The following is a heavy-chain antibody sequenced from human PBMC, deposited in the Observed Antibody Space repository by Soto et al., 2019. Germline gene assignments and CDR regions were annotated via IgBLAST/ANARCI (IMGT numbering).Heavy chain of an antibody. Sequence: TXVSLSLTCTVSCASISNFYWSWIRQPAGKGLEWIGRIYTSGNTNYNPSLKSRVTMSVDTSKNQFSLKLKSVTAADTAVYYCVRGTFDYWGQGILLTVSS. V-gene: IGHV4-4*07. CDR1: CASISNFY. CDR3: VRGTFDY. CDR2: IYTSGNT. J-gene: IGHJ4*02.